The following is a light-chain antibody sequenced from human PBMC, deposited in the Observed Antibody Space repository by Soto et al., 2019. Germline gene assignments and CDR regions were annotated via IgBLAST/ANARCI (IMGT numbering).Light chain of an antibody. V-gene: IGLV1-47*01. CDR2: RSD. CDR1: SSNIGSNY. J-gene: IGLJ3*02. CDR3: AAWDDSLSGWV. Sequence: QLVLTQPPSASGTPGQRVTISCSGSSSNIGSNYVYWYRQLPGTAPKLLIYRSDQRPSGVPDRFSGSKSGTSASLAISGLRSEDEADYYCAAWDDSLSGWVFGGGTQLTVL.